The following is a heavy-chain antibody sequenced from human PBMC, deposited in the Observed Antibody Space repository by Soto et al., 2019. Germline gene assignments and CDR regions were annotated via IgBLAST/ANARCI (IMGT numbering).Heavy chain of an antibody. J-gene: IGHJ4*02. CDR1: GGSISPYY. Sequence: QVQLQESGPGLVKPSETLSLTCSISGGSISPYYLSWIRQPPGKGLDWIGYIYNNGSTNYNPALNTRFTXXLXPXXNPRSLRLTTVTAAAPALYYCASQPFYGVNSHFDYWGQGTLVTFSS. CDR3: ASQPFYGVNSHFDY. D-gene: IGHD4-17*01. CDR2: IYNNGST. V-gene: IGHV4-59*01.